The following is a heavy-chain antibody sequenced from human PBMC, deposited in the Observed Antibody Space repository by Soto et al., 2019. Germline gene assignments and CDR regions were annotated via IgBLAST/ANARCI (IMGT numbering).Heavy chain of an antibody. CDR1: GGSISSYY. Sequence: SETLSLTCTVSGGSISSYYWSWSRQPPGKGLEWIGYIYYSGSTNYNPSLKSRVTISVDTSKNQFSLKLSSVTAADTAVYYCARGIRVWGQGTLVTVSS. V-gene: IGHV4-59*01. CDR2: IYYSGST. J-gene: IGHJ4*02. CDR3: ARGIRV.